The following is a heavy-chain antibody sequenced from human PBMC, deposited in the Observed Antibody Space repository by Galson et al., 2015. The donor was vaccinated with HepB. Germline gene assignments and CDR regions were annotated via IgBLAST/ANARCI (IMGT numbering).Heavy chain of an antibody. Sequence: SETLSLTCSVSGDSVTNYYWNWMRQSPGKGLEWIGYLYHTGSTKYNPSLKSRVTTSVDTAKNQFSLKLSSVTAADTAVYYCATAGRWDLHQGVMNIWGQGTTVTVSS. CDR1: GDSVTNYY. V-gene: IGHV4-59*02. J-gene: IGHJ6*02. CDR3: ATAGRWDLHQGVMNI. CDR2: LYHTGST. D-gene: IGHD4-23*01.